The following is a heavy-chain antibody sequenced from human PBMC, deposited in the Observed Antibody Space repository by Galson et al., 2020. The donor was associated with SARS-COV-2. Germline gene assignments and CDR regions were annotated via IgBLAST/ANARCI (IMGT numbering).Heavy chain of an antibody. Sequence: ASETLSLTCTVSGGSISDGGYYWSWIRQDPVKGLEWIGYIYYNGNTYYNPSLKSRLTISFSTSQNQFSLNLRSVTAADTAVYYCARAGPRDWFFDYWGQGTLVTVSS. CDR3: ARAGPRDWFFDY. J-gene: IGHJ4*02. V-gene: IGHV4-31*03. CDR2: IYYNGNT. D-gene: IGHD3-9*01. CDR1: GGSISDGGYY.